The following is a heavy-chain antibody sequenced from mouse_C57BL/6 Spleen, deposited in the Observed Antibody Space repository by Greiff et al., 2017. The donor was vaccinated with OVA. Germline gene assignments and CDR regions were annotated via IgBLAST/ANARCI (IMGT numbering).Heavy chain of an antibody. Sequence: EVHLVEPGGGLVQPGGSLKLSCAASGFTFSDYYMYWVRQTPEQRLEWVAYISNGGGSTYYPDTVKGRFTLSRDNAKNTLYLQMRRLKSEDTAMYYCARPHYYGRSYDAMDYGGQGTSVTVSS. V-gene: IGHV5-12*01. J-gene: IGHJ4*01. CDR3: ARPHYYGRSYDAMDY. CDR2: ISNGGGST. CDR1: GFTFSDYY. D-gene: IGHD1-1*01.